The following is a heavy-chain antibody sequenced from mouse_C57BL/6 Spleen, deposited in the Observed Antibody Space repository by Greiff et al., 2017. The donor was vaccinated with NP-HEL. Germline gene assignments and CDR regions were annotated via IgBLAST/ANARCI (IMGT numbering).Heavy chain of an antibody. CDR2: ISSGGSYT. J-gene: IGHJ4*01. CDR3: ARQTGDYYAMDY. V-gene: IGHV5-6*02. Sequence: DVMLVESGGDLVKPGGSLKISCAASGFTFSSNGMSWVRQTPDKRLEWVATISSGGSYTYYPDSVKGRFTISRDNAKNTLYLQMSSLKSEDTAMYYCARQTGDYYAMDYWGQGTSVTVSS. CDR1: GFTFSSNG. D-gene: IGHD4-1*01.